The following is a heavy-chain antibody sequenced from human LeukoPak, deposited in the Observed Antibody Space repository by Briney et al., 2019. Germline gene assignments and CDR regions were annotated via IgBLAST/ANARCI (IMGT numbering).Heavy chain of an antibody. J-gene: IGHJ4*02. D-gene: IGHD6-19*01. CDR2: IYSGGST. CDR1: GFTVSSNY. CDR3: ARLAVKVPVDY. Sequence: GGSLRLSCAASGFTVSSNYMSWVRQAPGKGLEWVSVIYSGGSTYYADSVKGRFTISRDNAKNSLYLQMNSLRAEDTAVYYCARLAVKVPVDYWGQGTLVTVSS. V-gene: IGHV3-53*01.